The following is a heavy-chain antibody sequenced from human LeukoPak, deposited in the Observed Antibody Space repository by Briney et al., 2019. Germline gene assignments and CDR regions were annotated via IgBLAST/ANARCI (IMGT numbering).Heavy chain of an antibody. V-gene: IGHV3-48*02. CDR2: IRTTAEGAKYA. Sequence: GGSLRLSCATSGFSFTDYPMNWVRQAPGTGLEWISNIRTTAEGAKYAYYADSVKGRVTISRDDGKNTLYLHMNSLRDDDTAVYYGATDLRYAFDYWGQGILVTVSS. J-gene: IGHJ4*02. D-gene: IGHD3-9*01. CDR1: GFSFTDYP. CDR3: ATDLRYAFDY.